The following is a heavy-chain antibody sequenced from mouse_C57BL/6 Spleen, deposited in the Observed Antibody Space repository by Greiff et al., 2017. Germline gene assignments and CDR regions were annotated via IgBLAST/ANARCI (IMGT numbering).Heavy chain of an antibody. D-gene: IGHD2-1*01. J-gene: IGHJ1*03. CDR3: ARQHYGNSYWYFDV. Sequence: EVQLVESGGDLVKPGGSLKLSCAASGFTFSSYGMSWVRQTPDKRLEWVATISSGGSYTYYPDSVKGRFTISRDNAKNTLYLQMSSLKSEDTSMYYCARQHYGNSYWYFDVWGTGTTVTVSS. V-gene: IGHV5-6*01. CDR2: ISSGGSYT. CDR1: GFTFSSYG.